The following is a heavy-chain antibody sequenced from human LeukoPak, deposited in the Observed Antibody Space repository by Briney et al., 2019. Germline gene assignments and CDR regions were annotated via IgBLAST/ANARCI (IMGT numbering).Heavy chain of an antibody. Sequence: GTSLRLSCEGSGFAFSSYAMQWVRQGPGKELEWLAVVSAHELDKFYADSVKGRFTISRDNSKNALFLQMNSLRSEDTAMYYCAEDQQLEPLHYWGPRTLVTVSS. CDR1: GFAFSSYA. J-gene: IGHJ4*02. CDR3: AEDQQLEPLHY. CDR2: VSAHELDK. D-gene: IGHD1-1*01. V-gene: IGHV3-30*04.